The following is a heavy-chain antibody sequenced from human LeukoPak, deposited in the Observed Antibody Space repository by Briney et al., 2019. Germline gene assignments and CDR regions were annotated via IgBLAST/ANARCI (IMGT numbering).Heavy chain of an antibody. V-gene: IGHV1-69*13. D-gene: IGHD2-2*01. J-gene: IGHJ3*02. CDR3: APGQLPRDGAFDI. CDR2: IIPIFGTA. CDR1: GGTFSSCA. Sequence: SVKVSCKASGGTFSSCAISWVRQAPGQGLEWMGGIIPIFGTANYAQKFQGRVTITADESTSTAYMELSSLRSEDTAVYYCAPGQLPRDGAFDIWGQGTMVTVSS.